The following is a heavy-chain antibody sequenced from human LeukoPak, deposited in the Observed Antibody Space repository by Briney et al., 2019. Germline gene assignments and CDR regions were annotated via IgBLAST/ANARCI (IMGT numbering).Heavy chain of an antibody. V-gene: IGHV1-46*01. CDR2: INPGSGSA. J-gene: IGHJ4*02. Sequence: GASVKVSCKASGYTFTSYYMHWVRQAPGQGLEWMGVINPGSGSANCAQRFQGRVTMTRDTSTTTVYMELSSLISEDTAVYYCAREGDCSGGSCYSMRYYFDCWGQGTLVPVSS. CDR3: AREGDCSGGSCYSMRYYFDC. D-gene: IGHD2-15*01. CDR1: GYTFTSYY.